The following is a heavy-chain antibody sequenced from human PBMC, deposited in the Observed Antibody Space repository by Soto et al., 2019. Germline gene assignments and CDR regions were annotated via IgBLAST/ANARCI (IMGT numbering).Heavy chain of an antibody. CDR1: GFTFSSYA. V-gene: IGHV3-23*01. Sequence: GGSLRLSCAASGFTFSSYAMSWVRQAPGKGLEWVSAISGSVGSTYYAGSGKGRFTISRDNSKNTLYLQMNSLRAEDTVVYYCAKDAVPLRYFDWLPAYFDYWGQGTLVTVSS. CDR2: ISGSVGST. CDR3: AKDAVPLRYFDWLPAYFDY. J-gene: IGHJ4*02. D-gene: IGHD3-9*01.